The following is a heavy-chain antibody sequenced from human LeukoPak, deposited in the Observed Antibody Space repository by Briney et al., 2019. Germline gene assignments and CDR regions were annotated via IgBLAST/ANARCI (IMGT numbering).Heavy chain of an antibody. J-gene: IGHJ6*03. Sequence: ASVKVSCKASGYTFTNYGFSWVRQAPGQGLEWMGWISAYNGNTNYAQKLQGRVTMTTDTSTSTAYTELRSLRSDDTAVYYCARIAYYYGSGSYYNGATGVYYYYYMDVWGKGTTVTISS. CDR2: ISAYNGNT. D-gene: IGHD3-10*01. V-gene: IGHV1-18*01. CDR1: GYTFTNYG. CDR3: ARIAYYYGSGSYYNGATGVYYYYYMDV.